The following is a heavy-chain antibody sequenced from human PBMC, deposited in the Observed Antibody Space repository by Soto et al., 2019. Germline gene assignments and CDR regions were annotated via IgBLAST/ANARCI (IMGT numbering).Heavy chain of an antibody. V-gene: IGHV4-39*01. D-gene: IGHD1-7*01. J-gene: IGHJ4*02. CDR1: GGSISSSSYY. Sequence: PSETLSLTCTVSGGSISSSSYYWGWIRQPPGKGLEWIGSIYYSGSTYYNPSLKSRVTISVDTSKNQFSLKLSSVTAADTAVYYCARCITGTIFGPRYYYFDYWGQGTLVTVSS. CDR3: ARCITGTIFGPRYYYFDY. CDR2: IYYSGST.